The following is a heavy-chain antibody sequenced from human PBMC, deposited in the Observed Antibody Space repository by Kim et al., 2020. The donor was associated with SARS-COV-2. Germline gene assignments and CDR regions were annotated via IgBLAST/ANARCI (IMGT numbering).Heavy chain of an antibody. CDR2: ISSSSSYI. J-gene: IGHJ3*02. CDR3: ARGISHIFRRFNDAFDI. CDR1: GFTFSSYS. Sequence: GGSLRLSCAASGFTFSSYSMNWVRQAPGKGLEWVSSISSSSSYIYYADSVKGRFTISRDNAKNSLYLQMNSLRAEDTAVYYCARGISHIFRRFNDAFDIWGQGTMVTVSS. D-gene: IGHD3-9*01. V-gene: IGHV3-21*01.